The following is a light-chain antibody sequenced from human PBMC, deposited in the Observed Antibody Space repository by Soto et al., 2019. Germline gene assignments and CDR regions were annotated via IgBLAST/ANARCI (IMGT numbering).Light chain of an antibody. CDR2: GDS. Sequence: QSVLTQPPSVSGAPRQRVAISCTGSSSNSGAGYDVHGDQQLPGTAPRLLIYGDSHRPPGVPGRFSGSKSATSAPLSITGLQPGDEADYYCQSSDSSMSGYVFGSGTKITAL. CDR3: QSSDSSMSGYV. CDR1: SSNSGAGYD. J-gene: IGLJ1*01. V-gene: IGLV1-40*01.